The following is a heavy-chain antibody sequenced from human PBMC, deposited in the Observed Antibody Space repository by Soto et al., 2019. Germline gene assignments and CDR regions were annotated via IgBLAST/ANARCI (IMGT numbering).Heavy chain of an antibody. J-gene: IGHJ6*04. D-gene: IGHD3-9*01. CDR2: IHYSGST. CDR1: GGSISSSY. V-gene: IGHV4-59*08. Sequence: QVQLQESGPGLVKPSETLSLTCTVSGGSISSSYWSWIRQPPGKGLEWVGYIHYSGSTHYNPSLNSRITISLETSKNQFSLKLTSVTAADTAVYYCARHSTGLDVWGKGTTVTVSS. CDR3: ARHSTGLDV.